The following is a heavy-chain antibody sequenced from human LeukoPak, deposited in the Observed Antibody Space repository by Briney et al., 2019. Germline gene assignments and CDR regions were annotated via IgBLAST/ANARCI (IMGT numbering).Heavy chain of an antibody. CDR3: ARVGSFTHQWSG. Sequence: GRSLRLSCAASGFTFSSYAMHWVRQAPGKGLEWVANIKQDGSEKYYVDSVKGRFTISRENAKNSVYLQMNSLRAEDAAVYYCARVGSFTHQWSGWGQGTLVIVSS. V-gene: IGHV3-7*03. J-gene: IGHJ4*02. D-gene: IGHD2-15*01. CDR1: GFTFSSYA. CDR2: IKQDGSEK.